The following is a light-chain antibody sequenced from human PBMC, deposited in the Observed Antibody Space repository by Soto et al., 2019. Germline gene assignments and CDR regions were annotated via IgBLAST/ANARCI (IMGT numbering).Light chain of an antibody. J-gene: IGLJ2*01. CDR3: CSYAGSSTFVV. Sequence: QSALTQPASVSGSPGQSITISCTGTSSDVGSYNFVSWYQQHPGKAPKLMIFEGTKRPSGISDRFSASKSGYTASLTISGLQAEDEADYYCCSYAGSSTFVVFGGGTKLTVL. CDR1: SSDVGSYNF. V-gene: IGLV2-23*03. CDR2: EGT.